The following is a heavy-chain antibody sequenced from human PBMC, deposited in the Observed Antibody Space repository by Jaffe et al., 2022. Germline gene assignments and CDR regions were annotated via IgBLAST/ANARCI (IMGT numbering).Heavy chain of an antibody. V-gene: IGHV3-23*01. CDR1: GFTFSSFP. D-gene: IGHD2-15*01. J-gene: IGHJ4*02. Sequence: EVQLLESGGGLVQPGGSLRLSCVASGFTFSSFPMSWVRQAPGKGLEWVSSISNSGGATYYADSVKGRFTISRDNSKDTLYLQMNSLRAEDSAAYYCAGKGNYNGGSWYSFYWGQGTLVTVSS. CDR3: AGKGNYNGGSWYSFY. CDR2: ISNSGGAT.